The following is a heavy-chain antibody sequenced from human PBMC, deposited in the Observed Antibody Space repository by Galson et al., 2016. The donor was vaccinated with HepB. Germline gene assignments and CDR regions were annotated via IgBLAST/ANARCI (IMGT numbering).Heavy chain of an antibody. Sequence: ETLSLTCTVSGGSVTTSNYYWSWIRQTPGKGLEWIGNINYGGSTNHNPSLKSRVTTSIDMSKNQFSLKVNSVTAADTAVYYCARARGRQLFDYWGQGTLVTVSS. CDR2: INYGGST. D-gene: IGHD6-13*01. CDR3: ARARGRQLFDY. J-gene: IGHJ4*02. V-gene: IGHV4-61*01. CDR1: GGSVTTSNYY.